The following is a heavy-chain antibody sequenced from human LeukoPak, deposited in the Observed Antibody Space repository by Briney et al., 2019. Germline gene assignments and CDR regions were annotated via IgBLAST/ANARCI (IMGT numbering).Heavy chain of an antibody. Sequence: SQTLSLTCAISGDSVSTNSAAWNWIRQSPSRGLEWLGRTYYRSKWYNDYAVSVKSRMAINPDTSKNQFSLQLNSVTPEDTAVYYCARDMGVFSKWSKYDYWGQGTLVTVSS. CDR2: TYYRSKWYN. CDR3: ARDMGVFSKWSKYDY. V-gene: IGHV6-1*01. CDR1: GDSVSTNSAA. J-gene: IGHJ4*02. D-gene: IGHD2-15*01.